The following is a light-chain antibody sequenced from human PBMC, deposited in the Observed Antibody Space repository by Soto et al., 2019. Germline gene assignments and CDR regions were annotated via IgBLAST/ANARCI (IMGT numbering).Light chain of an antibody. V-gene: IGLV1-47*01. CDR1: NSNIGNNY. J-gene: IGLJ3*02. Sequence: QSVLTQPPSASGTPGQRGTISCSGTNSNIGNNYVYWYQQLPGAAPELLIYRNDQRPSGVPDRFSGYKSGTSASLAISGLRSEDEGDYYCAAWDDSLSVLFGGGTQLTVL. CDR3: AAWDDSLSVL. CDR2: RND.